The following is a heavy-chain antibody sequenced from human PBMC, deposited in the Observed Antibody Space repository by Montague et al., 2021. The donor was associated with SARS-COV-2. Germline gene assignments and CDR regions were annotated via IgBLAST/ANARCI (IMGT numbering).Heavy chain of an antibody. V-gene: IGHV3-74*01. CDR1: GFPFRSYW. D-gene: IGHD3-10*01. CDR2: IKPDGTST. Sequence: SLSLSLSASGFPFRSYWMHWVRQVPGRGPVWVSRIKPDGTSTNYAASAKGRFTISRDNAKNTLSLQMNNLRAEDTAVYYCVRPLWFGDSDYFFESWGQGTLVTVSS. J-gene: IGHJ4*02. CDR3: VRPLWFGDSDYFFES.